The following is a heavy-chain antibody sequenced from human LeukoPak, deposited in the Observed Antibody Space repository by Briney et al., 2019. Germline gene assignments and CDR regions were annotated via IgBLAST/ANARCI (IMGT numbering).Heavy chain of an antibody. CDR2: TYDSGST. J-gene: IGHJ5*02. CDR1: GLSLSSYA. Sequence: PGGSLRLSCAASGLSLSSYAMSWVRQAPGKGLEWIAYTYDSGSTSYNPSLQSRVSISVDTSKNQFSLKMSSVTAADTAVYYCARGRWFDPWGQGTLVTVSS. CDR3: ARGRWFDP. V-gene: IGHV4-59*01.